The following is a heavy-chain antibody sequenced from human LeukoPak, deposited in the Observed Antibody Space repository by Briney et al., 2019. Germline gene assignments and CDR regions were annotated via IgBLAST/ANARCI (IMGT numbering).Heavy chain of an antibody. D-gene: IGHD2-15*01. CDR2: ISSSSSYI. CDR1: GFTFSSYA. V-gene: IGHV3-21*01. Sequence: GGSLRLSCAASGFTFSSYAMSWVRQAPGKGLEWVSSISSSSSYIYYADSVKGRFTISRDNAKNSLYLQMNSLRAEDTAVYYCARDADIVVVVADARYFDLWGRGTLVTVSS. CDR3: ARDADIVVVVADARYFDL. J-gene: IGHJ2*01.